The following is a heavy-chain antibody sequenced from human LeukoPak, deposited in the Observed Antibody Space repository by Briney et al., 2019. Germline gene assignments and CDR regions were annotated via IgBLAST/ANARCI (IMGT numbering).Heavy chain of an antibody. V-gene: IGHV4-39*01. CDR3: ASPMITFGGVIVSPDY. D-gene: IGHD3-16*02. J-gene: IGHJ4*02. Sequence: SETLSLTCTVSGGSISSSSYYWGWIRQPPGKGLEWIGSIYYSGCTYYNPSLKSRVTISVDASKNQFSLKLSSVTAADTAVYYCASPMITFGGVIVSPDYWGQGTLVTVSS. CDR2: IYYSGCT. CDR1: GGSISSSSYY.